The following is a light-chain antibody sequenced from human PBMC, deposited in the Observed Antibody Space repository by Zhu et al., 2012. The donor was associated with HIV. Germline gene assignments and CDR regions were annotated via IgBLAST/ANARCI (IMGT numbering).Light chain of an antibody. CDR2: DAS. J-gene: IGKJ3*01. Sequence: EIVLTQSPATLSLSPGERATLSCRASQTIDYYLAWYQQKPGQAPRLLIYDASNRATGIPARFSGSGSGTDFTLTISSLESEDFAVYYCQQRSNWPGTFGPGTKVDIK. V-gene: IGKV3-11*01. CDR1: QTIDYY. CDR3: QQRSNWPGT.